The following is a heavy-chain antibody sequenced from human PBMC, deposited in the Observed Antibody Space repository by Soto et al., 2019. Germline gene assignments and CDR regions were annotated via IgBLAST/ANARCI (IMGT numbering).Heavy chain of an antibody. Sequence: EVQLVESGGGLVQPGGSLRLSCAASGCTFSSYSMNWVRQAPGKGLEWVSYISSSSSTIYYADSVKGRFTISRDNAKNSLYLQMNSLRDEDTAVYYCACGWDPGFDDWGQGTLVTVSS. CDR2: ISSSSSTI. V-gene: IGHV3-48*02. CDR3: ACGWDPGFDD. CDR1: GCTFSSYS. D-gene: IGHD6-19*01. J-gene: IGHJ4*02.